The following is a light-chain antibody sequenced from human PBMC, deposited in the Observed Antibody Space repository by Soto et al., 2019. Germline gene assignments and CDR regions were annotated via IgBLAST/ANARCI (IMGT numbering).Light chain of an antibody. CDR1: SSDVGGYSY. Sequence: QSALTQPPFASGSPGQSVTISCTGTSSDVGGYSYVSWYQQHPGKAPKLMIYEVSERPSGVPDRFSGSKSGNTASLTVSGLQAEDEADYYCSSYAGSNKSVFGTGTKLTVL. V-gene: IGLV2-8*01. CDR3: SSYAGSNKSV. J-gene: IGLJ1*01. CDR2: EVS.